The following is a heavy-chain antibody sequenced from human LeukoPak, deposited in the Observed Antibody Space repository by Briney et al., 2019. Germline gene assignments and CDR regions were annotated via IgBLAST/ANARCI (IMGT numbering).Heavy chain of an antibody. J-gene: IGHJ6*02. CDR1: GYTFTSYG. D-gene: IGHD2-2*01. CDR3: ASGYCSSTSCYDVYYYGMDV. Sequence: ASVKVSCKASGYTFTSYGISWVRQAPGQGLVWMGWISAYNGNTNYAQKLQGRVTMTTDTSTSTAYMELRSLRSDDTAVYYCASGYCSSTSCYDVYYYGMDVWGQGTTVTVSS. CDR2: ISAYNGNT. V-gene: IGHV1-18*01.